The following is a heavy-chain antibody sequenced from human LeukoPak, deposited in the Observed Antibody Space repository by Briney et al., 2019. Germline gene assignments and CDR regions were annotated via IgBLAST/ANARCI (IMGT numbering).Heavy chain of an antibody. V-gene: IGHV3-33*01. CDR2: IWSDGSKK. J-gene: IGHJ6*02. CDR3: ARGFIFYDPDYSGMDV. Sequence: GRSLRLSCAASAFTFGSYGMHWVRQAPGKGLEWVAVIWSDGSKKYYADSVKGRFTISRDNSQNTLDLQMNSLRAEDTAVYYCARGFIFYDPDYSGMDVWGQGTAVIVSS. D-gene: IGHD3-16*01. CDR1: AFTFGSYG.